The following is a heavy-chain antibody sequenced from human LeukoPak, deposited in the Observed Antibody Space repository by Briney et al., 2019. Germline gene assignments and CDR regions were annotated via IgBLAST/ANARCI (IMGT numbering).Heavy chain of an antibody. CDR3: ARGRMYYYDSSGYALNAFDI. V-gene: IGHV4-30-2*01. Sequence: SQTLSLTCAVSGGSISSGGYSWSWIRQPPGKGLEWIGYIYHSGSTYYNPSLKSRVTISVDRSKNQFSLKLSSVTAADTAVYYCARGRMYYYDSSGYALNAFDIRGQGTMVTVSS. CDR2: IYHSGST. CDR1: GGSISSGGYS. D-gene: IGHD3-22*01. J-gene: IGHJ3*02.